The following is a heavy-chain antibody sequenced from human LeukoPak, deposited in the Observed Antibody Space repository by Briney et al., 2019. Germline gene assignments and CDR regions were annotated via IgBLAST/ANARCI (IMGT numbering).Heavy chain of an antibody. J-gene: IGHJ4*02. V-gene: IGHV4-39*01. D-gene: IGHD4-23*01. CDR2: IYYSGST. CDR1: GGSISSSSYY. Sequence: SETLSLTCTVSGGSISSSSYYWGWIRQPPGKGLEWIGNIYYSGSTFYNPSLKSRATISVDTSKNQFSLKLTSVTAADTAVYYCARRRKTTVVSFDYWGQGTLVTVSS. CDR3: ARRRKTTVVSFDY.